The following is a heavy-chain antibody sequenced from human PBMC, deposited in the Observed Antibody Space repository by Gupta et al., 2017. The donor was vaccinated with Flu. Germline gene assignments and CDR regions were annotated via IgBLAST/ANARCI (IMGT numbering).Heavy chain of an antibody. CDR2: INHSGST. Sequence: QGQLQQWGAGLLKPSETLSLTGAVFGGSLSGYYWSWIRQPPGKGLEWIGEINHSGSTNYNPSLKSRVTISLDTSKNQFSLKLSSVTAADTAVYYCARGYCSSNSCYKYTRDRMTIDYWGQGTLVTVSS. V-gene: IGHV4-34*01. CDR1: GGSLSGYY. J-gene: IGHJ4*02. D-gene: IGHD2-2*01. CDR3: ARGYCSSNSCYKYTRDRMTIDY.